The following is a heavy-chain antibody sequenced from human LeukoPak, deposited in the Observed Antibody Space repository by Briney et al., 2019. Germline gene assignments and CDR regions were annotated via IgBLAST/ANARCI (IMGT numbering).Heavy chain of an antibody. CDR3: ARELSCSGGSCYSTDYYYYMDV. V-gene: IGHV4-59*01. J-gene: IGHJ6*03. CDR2: IYYSGST. Sequence: PSETLSLTCTVSGGSISSYYWSWIRQPPGKGLEWIGYIYYSGSTNYNPSLKSRVTISVDTSKNQFSLKLSSVTAADTAVYYCARELSCSGGSCYSTDYYYYMDVWGKGTTVTVSS. D-gene: IGHD2-15*01. CDR1: GGSISSYY.